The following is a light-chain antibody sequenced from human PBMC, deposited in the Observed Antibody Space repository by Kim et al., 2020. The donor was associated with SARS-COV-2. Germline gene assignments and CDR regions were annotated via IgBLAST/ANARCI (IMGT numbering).Light chain of an antibody. V-gene: IGLV2-11*03. CDR1: SREVGGYDW. Sequence: GQSVTIDGTGTSREVGGYDWAARDQQVPGKDPKHIMSDVSQRPSGVPDSVSGSKCGNSASLTGSGLQAEDEADYYCCTYAGDDKYVFGTGTKVTVL. CDR3: CTYAGDDKYV. J-gene: IGLJ1*01. CDR2: DVS.